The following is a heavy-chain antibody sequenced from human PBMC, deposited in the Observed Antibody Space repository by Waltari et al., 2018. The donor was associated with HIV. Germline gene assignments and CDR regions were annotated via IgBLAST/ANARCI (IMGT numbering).Heavy chain of an antibody. Sequence: QVQLVESGGGVVQPGRSLRISGAASGFTFSSYAMHWVRQAPGKGLEWVAVISYDGSNKYYADSVKGRFTISRDNSKNTLYLQMNSLRAEDTAVYYCARDNLMITFRGVIYYYYYTDVWGKGTTVTVSS. D-gene: IGHD3-16*01. V-gene: IGHV3-30*01. J-gene: IGHJ6*03. CDR3: ARDNLMITFRGVIYYYYYTDV. CDR2: ISYDGSNK. CDR1: GFTFSSYA.